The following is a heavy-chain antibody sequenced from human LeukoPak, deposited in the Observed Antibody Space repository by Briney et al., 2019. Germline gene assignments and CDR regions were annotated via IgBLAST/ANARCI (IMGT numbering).Heavy chain of an antibody. J-gene: IGHJ3*02. CDR1: GFTFSDYY. CDR2: ISSSGSTI. V-gene: IGHV3-11*01. D-gene: IGHD3-22*01. Sequence: GGSLRLSCAASGFTFSDYYMSWIRQAPGKGLEWVSYISSSGSTIYYADSVKGRFTISRDNAKNSLYLQMNSLRAEDTAVYYCARDRRSSGYRPGAFDIWGQGTMVTVSS. CDR3: ARDRRSSGYRPGAFDI.